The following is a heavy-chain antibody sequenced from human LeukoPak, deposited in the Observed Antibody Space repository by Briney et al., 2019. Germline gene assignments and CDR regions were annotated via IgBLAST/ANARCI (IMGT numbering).Heavy chain of an antibody. Sequence: SVTVSFTASGYTFTGNYIHWVRRARGPGLEGLGWIDHNCGGRNYAYNFQGRVNISRDKSISTAYMELSRLRSDDTAVYYCARDIRTAVGPNTFEPWGKGTLVT. J-gene: IGHJ5*02. CDR1: GYTFTGNY. V-gene: IGHV1-2*02. CDR3: ARDIRTAVGPNTFEP. CDR2: IDHNCGGR. D-gene: IGHD1/OR15-1a*01.